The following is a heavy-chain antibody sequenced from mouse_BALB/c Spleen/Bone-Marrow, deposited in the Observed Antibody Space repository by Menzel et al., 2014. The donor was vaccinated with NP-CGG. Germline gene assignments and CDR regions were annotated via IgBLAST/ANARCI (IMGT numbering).Heavy chain of an antibody. V-gene: IGHV1-14*01. CDR1: GYTFTSYV. CDR2: INPYNDGT. D-gene: IGHD2-10*02. Sequence: LVESGPELVKPGASVKMSCKASGYTFTSYVMHWVKQKPGQGLEWIGYINPYNDGTKYNEKFKGKATLTSDKSSSTAYMELSRLTSEDSAVYYCARGGYGNVYYAMDYWGQGPSVTVSS. J-gene: IGHJ4*01. CDR3: ARGGYGNVYYAMDY.